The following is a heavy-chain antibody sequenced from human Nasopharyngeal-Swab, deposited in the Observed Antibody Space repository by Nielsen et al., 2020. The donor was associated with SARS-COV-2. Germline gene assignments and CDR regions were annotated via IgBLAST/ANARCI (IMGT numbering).Heavy chain of an antibody. V-gene: IGHV3-53*01. Sequence: GESLKISCAASGFTVSSNYMSWVRQAPGKGLEWVSVIYSGGSTYYADSVKGRFTISRDNSKNTLYLQMNSLRAEETAVYYCARTMGGYYDSSGYTLEWFDYWGQGTLVTVSS. CDR3: ARTMGGYYDSSGYTLEWFDY. CDR2: IYSGGST. D-gene: IGHD3-22*01. J-gene: IGHJ4*02. CDR1: GFTVSSNY.